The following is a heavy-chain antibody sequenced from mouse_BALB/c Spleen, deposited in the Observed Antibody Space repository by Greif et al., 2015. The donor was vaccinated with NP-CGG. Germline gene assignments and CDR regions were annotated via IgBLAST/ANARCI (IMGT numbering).Heavy chain of an antibody. V-gene: IGHV2-6-7*01. J-gene: IGHJ4*01. Sequence: VNVVDSGPGLVAPSQSLSITCTVSGFSLTGYGVNWVRQPPGKGLEWLGMIWGDGSTDYNSALKSRLSISKDNSKSQVFLKMNGLQTDDTARYYCARGDYGSSLYYAMDYWGQGTSVTVSS. D-gene: IGHD1-1*01. CDR3: ARGDYGSSLYYAMDY. CDR1: GFSLTGYG. CDR2: IWGDGST.